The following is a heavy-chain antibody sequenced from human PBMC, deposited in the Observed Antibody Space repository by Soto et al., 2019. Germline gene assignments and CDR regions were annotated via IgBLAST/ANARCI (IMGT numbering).Heavy chain of an antibody. CDR1: GGSFSGYY. CDR3: ARVYSGYDFDY. D-gene: IGHD5-12*01. V-gene: IGHV4-34*01. Sequence: SETLSLSCAVYGGSFSGYYWSWIRQPPGKGLEWIGEINHSGSTNYNPSLKSRATISVDTSKNQFSLKLSSVTAADTAVYYCARVYSGYDFDYWGQGTLVTVSS. CDR2: INHSGST. J-gene: IGHJ4*02.